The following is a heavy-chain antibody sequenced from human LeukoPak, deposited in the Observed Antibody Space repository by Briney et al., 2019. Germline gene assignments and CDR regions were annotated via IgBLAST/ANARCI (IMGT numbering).Heavy chain of an antibody. CDR2: IKQDGYEK. CDR1: GFTFSGYW. D-gene: IGHD1-26*01. Sequence: GGSLRLSCAASGFTFSGYWMSWVRQTPEKGLEWVANIKQDGYEKYYVDSVKGRFTISRDNAKNSLYLQMNSLRADDTAIYYCARDKIVGPTTLDYWGQGTLVTVPS. V-gene: IGHV3-7*01. CDR3: ARDKIVGPTTLDY. J-gene: IGHJ4*02.